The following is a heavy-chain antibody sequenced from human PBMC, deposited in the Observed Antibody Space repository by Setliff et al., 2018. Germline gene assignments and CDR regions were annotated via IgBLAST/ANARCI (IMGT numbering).Heavy chain of an antibody. J-gene: IGHJ5*01. D-gene: IGHD1-20*01. Sequence: GGSLRLSCVGSGFSFSTYSMAWVRQAPGKGLQRVSGIYGGGGNGGRNTFYDDSVKGRFTISRDNSKNTLYLQMNSLRAEDTALYHCAKDRVPDGIWDFDSWGPGSLVTVSS. CDR3: AKDRVPDGIWDFDS. CDR1: GFSFSTYS. V-gene: IGHV3-23*03. CDR2: IYGGGGNGGRNT.